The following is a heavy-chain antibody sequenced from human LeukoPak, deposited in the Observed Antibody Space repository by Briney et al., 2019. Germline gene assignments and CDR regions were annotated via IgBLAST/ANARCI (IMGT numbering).Heavy chain of an antibody. CDR1: GGSISSSSYY. Sequence: SETLFLTCTVSGGSISSSSYYWGWMRQPPGKGLEWIGSIYFSGTTYYNPSLQSRVTISVDTSKNQFSLKLSSVTAADTAVYYCARLNRFLEWLYLWGQGTLVTVSS. CDR3: ARLNRFLEWLYL. CDR2: IYFSGTT. D-gene: IGHD3-3*01. J-gene: IGHJ5*02. V-gene: IGHV4-39*01.